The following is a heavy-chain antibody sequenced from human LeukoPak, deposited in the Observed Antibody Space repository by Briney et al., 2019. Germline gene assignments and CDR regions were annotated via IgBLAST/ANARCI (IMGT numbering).Heavy chain of an antibody. CDR3: ARVRDLTGLAY. CDR2: INPSTGGT. CDR1: GYTFTTYY. Sequence: AAVTVSFKASGYTFTTYYMHWVRQAPGHGLEWMAWINPSTGGTSYAQKFQGRVTVTRDTSIGTAYMELTRLTSDDTAVYFCARVRDLTGLAYWGQGTLVTVSS. J-gene: IGHJ4*02. V-gene: IGHV1-2*02. D-gene: IGHD3/OR15-3a*01.